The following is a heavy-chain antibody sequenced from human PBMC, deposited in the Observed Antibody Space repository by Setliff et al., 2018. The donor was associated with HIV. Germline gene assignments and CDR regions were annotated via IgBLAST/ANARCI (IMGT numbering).Heavy chain of an antibody. V-gene: IGHV3-53*01. J-gene: IGHJ3*02. Sequence: PGGSLRLSCAASGFTVSTNYMSWVRQAPGKGLEWVSVIYSGGSTYYVDSVKGRFTISRDNSKNTLYLQMNSLRAEDTAVYYCARGVVTIFGVVIPDHDAFDIWGQGTMVTVSS. CDR3: ARGVVTIFGVVIPDHDAFDI. D-gene: IGHD3-3*01. CDR1: GFTVSTNY. CDR2: IYSGGST.